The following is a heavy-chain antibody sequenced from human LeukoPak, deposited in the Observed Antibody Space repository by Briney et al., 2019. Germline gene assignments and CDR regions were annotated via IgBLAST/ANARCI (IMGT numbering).Heavy chain of an antibody. CDR1: GGSISSYY. J-gene: IGHJ4*02. Sequence: SETLSLTCTVSGGSISSYYWSWIRQPPGKGLEWIGYIYYSGSTNYNPSLKSRVTISVDTSKNQFSLKLSSVTAADTAVYYCASRYYYGSGSYYNEWGQGTLVTVSS. V-gene: IGHV4-59*01. D-gene: IGHD3-10*01. CDR2: IYYSGST. CDR3: ASRYYYGSGSYYNE.